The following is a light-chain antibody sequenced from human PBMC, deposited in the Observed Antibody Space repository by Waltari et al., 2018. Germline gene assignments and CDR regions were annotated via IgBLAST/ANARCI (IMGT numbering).Light chain of an antibody. Sequence: QSALTQPPSASGSPGQSVTISCTGTGSGGSVSWYQQHPGKAPKLLLYEVKKRPSGGPDRFSCCKSGNTTSLTVSGLQSEDEGDYYCSSDAVSNNFYDFGTGTKVTVL. J-gene: IGLJ1*01. CDR1: GSGGS. CDR2: EVK. CDR3: SSDAVSNNFYD. V-gene: IGLV2-8*01.